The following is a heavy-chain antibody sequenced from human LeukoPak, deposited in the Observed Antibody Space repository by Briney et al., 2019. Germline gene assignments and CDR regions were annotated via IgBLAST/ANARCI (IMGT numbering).Heavy chain of an antibody. CDR2: IYYSGST. J-gene: IGHJ6*02. CDR3: ARDHPNYGSGSSYYYGLDV. CDR1: GGSISSGGYY. Sequence: SETLSLTCTVSGGSISSGGYYWSWIRQHPGKGLEWIGYIYYSGSTYYNPSLKSRVTISVDTSKNQFSLKLSSVTAADTAVYYCARDHPNYGSGSSYYYGLDVWGQGTTVTVSS. D-gene: IGHD3-10*01. V-gene: IGHV4-31*03.